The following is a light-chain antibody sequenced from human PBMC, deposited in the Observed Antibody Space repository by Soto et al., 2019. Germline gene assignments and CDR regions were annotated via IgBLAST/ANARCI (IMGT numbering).Light chain of an antibody. CDR2: GSS. J-gene: IGKJ1*01. Sequence: RGTRCCRASQSVSSNLAWYQQKPGRAPRLLIYGSSTRATGIPGRFTGSQSGTEFTLTISSLQPDDFATYYCQHYNSYSEAFGQGTKVDIK. V-gene: IGKV3-15*01. CDR3: QHYNSYSEA. CDR1: QSVSSN.